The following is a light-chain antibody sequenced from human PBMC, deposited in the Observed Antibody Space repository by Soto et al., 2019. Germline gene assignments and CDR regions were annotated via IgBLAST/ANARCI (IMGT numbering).Light chain of an antibody. CDR1: QSVSSY. Sequence: EIVLTQSPATLSLSPGERATLSCRASQSVSSYLAWYPQKPCQAPRLLIYDASNRATVLPARFSGSWSGTDFTLTISRLEAEDVAVYYCQHRSNWPSFGPGTKVDIK. CDR2: DAS. CDR3: QHRSNWPS. J-gene: IGKJ3*01. V-gene: IGKV3-11*01.